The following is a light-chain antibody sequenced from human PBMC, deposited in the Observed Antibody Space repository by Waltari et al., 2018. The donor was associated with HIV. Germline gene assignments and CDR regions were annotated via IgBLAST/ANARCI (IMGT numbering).Light chain of an antibody. J-gene: IGLJ2*01. CDR1: SSNIGAGFE. CDR2: DNP. CDR3: QSYDSSLRGIL. V-gene: IGLV1-40*01. Sequence: QSVLTQPPSVSGAPGQRVTISCTGSSSNIGAGFEVHWYQQLPGTAPKLLVYDNPNRPSGGPDRFSGSKSGTSASLGITGLQSEDEADYYCQSYDSSLRGILFGGGTKLTVL.